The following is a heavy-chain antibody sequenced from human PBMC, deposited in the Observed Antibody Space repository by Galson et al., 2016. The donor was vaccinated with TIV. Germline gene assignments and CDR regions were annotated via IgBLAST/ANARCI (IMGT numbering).Heavy chain of an antibody. Sequence: SLRLSCAASGFTFSIFAMTWVRQAPGMGLEWVSAISGGGGSTYYADSVKGRFTVSRDNSKNTVFLQMNSLRAEDTAVYYCTKVPSSGSSYYYGLDVWGQGTTVTVSS. V-gene: IGHV3-23*01. CDR3: TKVPSSGSSYYYGLDV. CDR1: GFTFSIFA. D-gene: IGHD3-22*01. CDR2: ISGGGGST. J-gene: IGHJ6*02.